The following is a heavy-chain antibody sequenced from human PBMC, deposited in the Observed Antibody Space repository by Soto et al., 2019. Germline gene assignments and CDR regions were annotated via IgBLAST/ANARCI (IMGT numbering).Heavy chain of an antibody. CDR3: AKDRAVAAPATMYYFDF. J-gene: IGHJ4*02. D-gene: IGHD6-19*01. CDR1: GFTFSNYA. V-gene: IGHV3-23*01. Sequence: GGSLRLSCAASGFTFSNYAMSWVRQAPGKGLEWVSAISGSGGSTYYADSVKGRFTISRDNSKNTLYLQMNSLRAEDTAVYSCAKDRAVAAPATMYYFDFWGQGTLVTVSS. CDR2: ISGSGGST.